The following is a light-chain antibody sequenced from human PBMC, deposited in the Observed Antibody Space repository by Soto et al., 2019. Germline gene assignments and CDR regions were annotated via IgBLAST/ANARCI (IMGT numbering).Light chain of an antibody. J-gene: IGLJ1*01. V-gene: IGLV2-8*01. CDR3: SSYAGSSTV. Sequence: QSALTQPPSASGSPGQSVTISCTGTSSDVGAYNYVSWYQQHPGKAPKLMIYEVSYRPSGVPDRLSGSKSGNTASLTVSGLQAEDEADYYCSSYAGSSTVFGTGTKVTVL. CDR2: EVS. CDR1: SSDVGAYNY.